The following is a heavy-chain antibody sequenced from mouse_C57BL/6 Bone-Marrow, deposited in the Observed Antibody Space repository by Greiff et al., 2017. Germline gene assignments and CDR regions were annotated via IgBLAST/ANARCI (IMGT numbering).Heavy chain of an antibody. J-gene: IGHJ2*01. Sequence: DVKLVESGGGLVKPGGSLKLSCAASGFTFSDYGMHWVRQAPEKGLEWVAYISSGSSTISYADTVKGRFTISRHHAKNTLFLQMTCLRSEYTAMYYCARPAYYRNSLFYYFDYWGQGTTLTVSS. V-gene: IGHV5-17*01. CDR3: ARPAYYRNSLFYYFDY. CDR2: ISSGSSTI. D-gene: IGHD2-5*01. CDR1: GFTFSDYG.